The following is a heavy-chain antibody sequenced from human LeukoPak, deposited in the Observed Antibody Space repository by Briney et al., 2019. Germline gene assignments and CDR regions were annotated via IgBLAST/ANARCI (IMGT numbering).Heavy chain of an antibody. D-gene: IGHD3-10*01. V-gene: IGHV3-7*01. CDR3: AREYGSGPYYFDY. CDR1: GFTFSSYW. J-gene: IGHJ4*02. Sequence: GGSLRLSCAASGFTFSSYWMSWVRQAPGKGLEWVANIKQDGSEKYYVDSVKGRFTISRDNAKNSLYLQMNSLRAEDTAVYYCAREYGSGPYYFDYWGQGTLVTVSS. CDR2: IKQDGSEK.